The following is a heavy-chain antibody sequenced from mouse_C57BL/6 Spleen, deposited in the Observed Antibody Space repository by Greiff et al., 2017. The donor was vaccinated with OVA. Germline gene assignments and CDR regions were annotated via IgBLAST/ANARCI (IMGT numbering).Heavy chain of an antibody. V-gene: IGHV5-17*01. J-gene: IGHJ3*01. Sequence: EVQLVESGGGLVKPGGSLKLSCAASGFTFSDYGMHWVRQAPEKGLEWVAYISRGSSTIYYADTVKGRFTISRDNAKTTLFRQMTSLRSEDTAMYYCARRGDYDSAWFAYWGQGTLVTVSA. D-gene: IGHD2-4*01. CDR1: GFTFSDYG. CDR3: ARRGDYDSAWFAY. CDR2: ISRGSSTI.